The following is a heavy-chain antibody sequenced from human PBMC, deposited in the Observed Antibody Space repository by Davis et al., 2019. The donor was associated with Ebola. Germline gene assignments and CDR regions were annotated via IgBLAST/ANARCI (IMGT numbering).Heavy chain of an antibody. D-gene: IGHD6-13*01. CDR1: GFTFSHLG. V-gene: IGHV3-30*03. CDR3: ASSGQQLVPDWFDP. Sequence: GGSLRLSCAASGFTFSHLGMHWVRQVPGKGLEWAATVSYDGRYDFYADSVKGRFTISRDNAKNSLYLQMNSLRAEDTAVYYCASSGQQLVPDWFDPWGQGTLVTVSS. J-gene: IGHJ5*02. CDR2: VSYDGRYD.